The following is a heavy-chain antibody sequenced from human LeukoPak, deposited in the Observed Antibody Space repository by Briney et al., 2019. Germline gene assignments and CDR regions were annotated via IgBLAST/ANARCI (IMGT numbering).Heavy chain of an antibody. CDR3: AKDQYYYDSSGFDAFDI. V-gene: IGHV3-23*01. Sequence: GGSLRLSCAASGFTFSSYAMSWVRQAPGKGLEWVSAISGSGGSTYYADSVKGRFTISRDNSKNTLYLQMNSLRAEDTAVYYCAKDQYYYDSSGFDAFDIWGQGTMVTVSS. J-gene: IGHJ3*02. CDR1: GFTFSSYA. D-gene: IGHD3-22*01. CDR2: ISGSGGST.